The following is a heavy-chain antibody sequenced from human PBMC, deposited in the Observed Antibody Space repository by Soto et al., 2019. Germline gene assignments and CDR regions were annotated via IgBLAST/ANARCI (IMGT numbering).Heavy chain of an antibody. J-gene: IGHJ4*02. Sequence: PSETLSLTCSVSGGSVSNYYWSWFRQPAGKGLEWIGRIYTGGSTNYNPSLKSRVTLSVDTSKNQFSRRLTSVTAADTAVSYFARANVGPPGGGSWTMPFDFGGKGTLVTVAS. CDR1: GGSVSNYY. CDR3: ARANVGPPGGGSWTMPFDF. CDR2: IYTGGST. V-gene: IGHV4-4*07. D-gene: IGHD2-15*01.